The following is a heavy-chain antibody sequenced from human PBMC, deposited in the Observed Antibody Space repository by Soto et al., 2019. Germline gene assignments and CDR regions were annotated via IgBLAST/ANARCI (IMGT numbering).Heavy chain of an antibody. Sequence: QVQLQESGPGLVKPSQTLSLTCTVSGGSISSGGYYWSWIRQHPGKGLEWIGYIYYSGTTYYNPSLKSRVTISVDTSKTQFSLKLSSVTAADTAVYYCARGIDYGDTYYYYYYYMDVWGKGTPVTVSS. J-gene: IGHJ6*03. CDR3: ARGIDYGDTYYYYYYYMDV. CDR2: IYYSGTT. D-gene: IGHD4-17*01. CDR1: GGSISSGGYY. V-gene: IGHV4-31*03.